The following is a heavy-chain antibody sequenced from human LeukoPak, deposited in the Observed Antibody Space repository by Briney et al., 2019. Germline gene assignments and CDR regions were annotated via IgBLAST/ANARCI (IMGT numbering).Heavy chain of an antibody. D-gene: IGHD4-17*01. CDR3: ARHSNGDYDRYFDY. V-gene: IGHV4-59*08. J-gene: IGHJ4*02. CDR1: GASISSYY. CDR2: IYYSGST. Sequence: SETLSLTCTVSGASISSYYWSWIQQPPGKGLEWIGYIYYSGSTYYNPSLKSRVTISVGTSKNQFSLKLSSVTAADTAVYYCARHSNGDYDRYFDYWGQGTLVTVSS.